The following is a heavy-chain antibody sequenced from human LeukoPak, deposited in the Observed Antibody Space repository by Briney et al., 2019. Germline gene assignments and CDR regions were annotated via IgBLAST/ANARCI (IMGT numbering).Heavy chain of an antibody. J-gene: IGHJ4*02. D-gene: IGHD3-22*01. Sequence: SETLSLTCTVSAGSISSYYWSWIRQPPGKGREWIGYIYYSGSTNYNPSLKSRLTISVDTSKHQFSLKLSSVTAADTAVYYCARHGMSGYYYTSFDYWGQGTLVTVSS. CDR1: AGSISSYY. CDR2: IYYSGST. CDR3: ARHGMSGYYYTSFDY. V-gene: IGHV4-59*08.